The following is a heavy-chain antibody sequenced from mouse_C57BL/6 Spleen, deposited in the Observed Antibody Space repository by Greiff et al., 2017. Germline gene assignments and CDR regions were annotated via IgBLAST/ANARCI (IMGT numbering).Heavy chain of an antibody. J-gene: IGHJ4*01. CDR1: GFTFSDYY. CDR3: ARGNYGNLYAMDY. D-gene: IGHD2-1*01. V-gene: IGHV5-16*01. Sequence: EVMLVESEGGLVQPGSSMKLSCTAFGFTFSDYYMAWVRQVPEKGLEWVANINYDGSSTYYLDSLKSRFIISRDNAKNIRYLQMSSLKSEDTATYYCARGNYGNLYAMDYWGQGTSVTVSS. CDR2: INYDGSST.